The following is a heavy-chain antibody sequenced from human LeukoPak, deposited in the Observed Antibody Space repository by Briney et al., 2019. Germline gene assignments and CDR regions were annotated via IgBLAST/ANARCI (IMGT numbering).Heavy chain of an antibody. D-gene: IGHD6-13*01. CDR1: GGTFSSYA. V-gene: IGHV1-69*13. CDR3: AREGASYSSSWYGMSYDAFDI. Sequence: ASVKVSCKASGGTFSSYAISWVRQAPGQGREWMGGIIPIFGTANYAQKFQGRVTITADESTSTAYMELSSLRSEDTAVYYCAREGASYSSSWYGMSYDAFDIWGQGTMVTVSS. J-gene: IGHJ3*02. CDR2: IIPIFGTA.